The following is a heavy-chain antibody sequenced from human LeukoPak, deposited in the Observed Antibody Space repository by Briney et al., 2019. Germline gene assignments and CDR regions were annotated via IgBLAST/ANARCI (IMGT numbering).Heavy chain of an antibody. CDR1: GYTFTSYG. J-gene: IGHJ4*02. CDR2: ISAYNGNT. CDR3: ARDLYYDSSGYFDY. D-gene: IGHD3-22*01. Sequence: ASVKVSCKASGYTFTSYGISWVRQAPGQGIEWMGWISAYNGNTNYAQKLQGRVTMTTDTSTSTAYMELRSLRSDDTAVYYCARDLYYDSSGYFDYWGQGTLVTVSS. V-gene: IGHV1-18*01.